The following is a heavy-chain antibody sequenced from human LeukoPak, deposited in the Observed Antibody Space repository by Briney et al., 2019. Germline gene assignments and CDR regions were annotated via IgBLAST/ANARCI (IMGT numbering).Heavy chain of an antibody. Sequence: GGSLKLSCAASGFTFSSYTMSWVRQAPGKGLEWVSSISSSGSYISYADSVKGRFTISRDNDQKSVFLQMNCLRAEDTAVYYCARAGCSSISCYSGYWGQGALVTVSS. CDR2: ISSSGSYI. J-gene: IGHJ4*02. V-gene: IGHV3-21*01. CDR1: GFTFSSYT. CDR3: ARAGCSSISCYSGY. D-gene: IGHD2-2*02.